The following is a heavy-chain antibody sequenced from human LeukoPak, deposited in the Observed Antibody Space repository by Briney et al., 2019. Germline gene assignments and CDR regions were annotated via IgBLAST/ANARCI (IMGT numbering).Heavy chain of an antibody. Sequence: PGGSLRLSCAASGFTFSSYAMSWVRQAPGKGLEWVSAISGSGGSTYYADSVKGRFTISRDNSKNTLYLQMNSLRAEDTAVYYYATTVTTGWTNYYYYGMDVWGQGTTVTVSS. D-gene: IGHD4-17*01. CDR1: GFTFSSYA. J-gene: IGHJ6*02. V-gene: IGHV3-23*01. CDR2: ISGSGGST. CDR3: ATTVTTGWTNYYYYGMDV.